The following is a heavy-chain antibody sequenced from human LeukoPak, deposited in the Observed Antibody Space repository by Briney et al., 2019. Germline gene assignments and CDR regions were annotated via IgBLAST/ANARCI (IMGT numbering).Heavy chain of an antibody. V-gene: IGHV3-64*01. J-gene: IGHJ4*02. Sequence: GGSLRLTCAASGFTFYTYGMHWVRQAPGKGLEYVSGIGPDGGTTYYANSVKGRFTISRDKSKNMLYLQMGSLTADEMAVYYWARGAQLTDYWGQGTLVTVSS. D-gene: IGHD6-13*01. CDR1: GFTFYTYG. CDR2: IGPDGGTT. CDR3: ARGAQLTDY.